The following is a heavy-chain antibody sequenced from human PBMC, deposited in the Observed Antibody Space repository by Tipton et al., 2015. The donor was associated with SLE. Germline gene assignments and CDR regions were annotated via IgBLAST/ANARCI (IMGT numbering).Heavy chain of an antibody. CDR3: ARLATVTRCFDP. CDR1: GGSISSSSYY. D-gene: IGHD4-17*01. Sequence: TLSLTCTVSGGSISSSSYYWGWIRQPPGKGLEWIGSIYYSGSTYYKPSLKSRVTILVDTSKNQFSLKLSSVTAADTAVYYCARLATVTRCFDPWGQGTLVTVSS. CDR2: IYYSGST. J-gene: IGHJ5*02. V-gene: IGHV4-39*07.